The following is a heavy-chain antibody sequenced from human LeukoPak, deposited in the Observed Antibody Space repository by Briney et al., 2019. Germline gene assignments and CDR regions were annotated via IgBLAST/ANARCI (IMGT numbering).Heavy chain of an antibody. J-gene: IGHJ6*03. CDR2: ISSSSSYI. V-gene: IGHV3-21*01. CDR3: ATALNYYYYMDV. CDR1: GFTSSSYA. Sequence: GGSLRLSCAASGFTSSSYAMSWVRQAPGKGLEWVSSISSSSSYIYYADSVKGRFTISRDNAKNSLYLQMNSLRAEDTAVYYCATALNYYYYMDVWGKGTTVTVSS.